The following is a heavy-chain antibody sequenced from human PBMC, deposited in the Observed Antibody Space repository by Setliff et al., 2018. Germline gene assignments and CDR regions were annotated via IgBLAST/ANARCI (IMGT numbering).Heavy chain of an antibody. CDR2: TKSTTEDAST. J-gene: IGHJ5*01. CDR3: ATGPRDNINFLNCLGS. CDR1: GITFKNAW. V-gene: IGHV3-15*01. D-gene: IGHD1-20*01. Sequence: GGSLRLSCAASGITFKNAWMTWVRQAPGKGLEWVGRTKSTTEDASTDLAAAVKGRFTMSRDDSKNTVYLQMSSLKSEDTAVYYCATGPRDNINFLNCLGSWGQGTLVTAS.